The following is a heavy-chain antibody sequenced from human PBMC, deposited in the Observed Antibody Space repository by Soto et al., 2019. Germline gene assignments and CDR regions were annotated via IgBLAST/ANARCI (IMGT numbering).Heavy chain of an antibody. CDR2: IIPILGIA. D-gene: IGHD3-10*01. V-gene: IGHV1-69*02. J-gene: IGHJ5*02. CDR1: GGTFSSYT. Sequence: QVQLVQSGAEVKKPGSSVKVSCKASGGTFSSYTISWVRQAPGQGLEWMGRIIPILGIANYAQKFQGRVTITADKSTSTAYMELSSLRSEDTAVYYCARARGIIAGQDWFDPWGQGTLVTVSS. CDR3: ARARGIIAGQDWFDP.